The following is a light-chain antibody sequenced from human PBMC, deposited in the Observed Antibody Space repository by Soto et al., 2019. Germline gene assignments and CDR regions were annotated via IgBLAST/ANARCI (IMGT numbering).Light chain of an antibody. J-gene: IGLJ2*01. V-gene: IGLV2-8*01. Sequence: QLVLTQPPSASGSPGQSVTISCTGTSSDIGGYNYISWYQQHPGKAPKLMIYEVSKRPSGVPDRFSASKSGNTASLTVSGLQAEDEADYYCASYAVSSVVFGGGTKLTVL. CDR3: ASYAVSSVV. CDR1: SSDIGGYNY. CDR2: EVS.